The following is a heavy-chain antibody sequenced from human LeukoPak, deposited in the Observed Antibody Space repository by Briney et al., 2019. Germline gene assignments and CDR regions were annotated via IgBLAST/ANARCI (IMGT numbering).Heavy chain of an antibody. V-gene: IGHV4-38-2*02. CDR2: IYHSGST. J-gene: IGHJ4*02. CDR1: GYSISSGYY. CDR3: ARDHEYCSSTSCSDY. D-gene: IGHD2-2*01. Sequence: PSETLSLTCTVSGYSISSGYYWGWIRQPPGKGLEWIGSIYHSGSTYYNPSLKSRVTISVDTSKNQFSLKLSSVTAADTAVYYCARDHEYCSSTSCSDYWGQGTLVTASS.